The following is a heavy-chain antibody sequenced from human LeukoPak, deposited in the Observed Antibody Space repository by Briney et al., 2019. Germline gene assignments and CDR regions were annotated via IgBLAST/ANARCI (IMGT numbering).Heavy chain of an antibody. D-gene: IGHD3-22*01. CDR1: GFTFSSYG. V-gene: IGHV3-30*02. CDR2: IRYDGSNK. CDR3: ASITSNYYYDSSGYYWNY. J-gene: IGHJ4*02. Sequence: PGGSLRLSCAASGFTFSSYGMHWVRQAPGKGLEWVAFIRYDGSNKYYADSVKGRFTISRDNAKNSLYLQMNSLRAEDTAVYYCASITSNYYYDSSGYYWNYWGQGTLVTVSS.